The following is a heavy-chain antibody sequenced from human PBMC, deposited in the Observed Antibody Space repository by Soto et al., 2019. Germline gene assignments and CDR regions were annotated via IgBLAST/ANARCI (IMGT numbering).Heavy chain of an antibody. CDR2: ISGTKSFT. V-gene: IGHV3-11*03. CDR3: ARSWFDP. Sequence: GGSLRLSCAASGFTFSDYYMSWIRQAPGKGLEIVSYISGTKSFTDYADSVKGRFTISRDNAKNSLFLQMNTLRAEDTAVYYCARSWFDPWGQGTLVTVSS. J-gene: IGHJ5*02. CDR1: GFTFSDYY.